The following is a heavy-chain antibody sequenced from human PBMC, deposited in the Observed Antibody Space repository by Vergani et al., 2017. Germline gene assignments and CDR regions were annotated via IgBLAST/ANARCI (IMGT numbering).Heavy chain of an antibody. CDR1: GYTFTSYD. CDR2: MKPNSGNT. CDR3: AGVAGDAKADIEYFQY. J-gene: IGHJ1*01. Sequence: QVQLVQSGAEVKKPGASVKVSCKASGYTFTSYDINWVRQATGQGLEWMGWMKPNSGNTGYAQKFQGRVTMTRNTSISTAYMELSSLRSEDTAVYCCAGVAGDAKADIEYFQYWGQGTLVTVSS. D-gene: IGHD7-27*01. V-gene: IGHV1-8*01.